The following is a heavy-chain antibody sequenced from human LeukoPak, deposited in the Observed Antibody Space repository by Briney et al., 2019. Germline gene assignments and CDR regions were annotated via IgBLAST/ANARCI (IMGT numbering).Heavy chain of an antibody. D-gene: IGHD3-10*01. CDR2: IYHSGDT. CDR3: ARDSSDYYGSGSLFDP. J-gene: IGHJ5*02. V-gene: IGHV4-38-2*02. CDR1: GFSISNGYY. Sequence: SETLSLTCNVSGFSISNGYYWGWIRQPPEKGLEWIGRIYHSGDTYSKPSLKSRVTISVDKSKNQFSLKLTSVTAADTAVYYCARDSSDYYGSGSLFDPWGQGTLVTVSS.